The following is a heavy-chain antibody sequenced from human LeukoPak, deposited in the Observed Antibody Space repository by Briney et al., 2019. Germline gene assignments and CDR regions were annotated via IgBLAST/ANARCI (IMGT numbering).Heavy chain of an antibody. CDR3: ARESSGWYYYYYGMDV. V-gene: IGHV3-48*03. CDR2: ISSSGSTI. Sequence: GSLRLSCAASGFTFSSYEMNWVRQAPGKGLEWVSYISSSGSTIYYADSVKGRFTISRDNAKNSLYLLMNSLRAEDTAVYYRARESSGWYYYYYGMDVWGRGTTVTVSS. J-gene: IGHJ6*04. D-gene: IGHD6-19*01. CDR1: GFTFSSYE.